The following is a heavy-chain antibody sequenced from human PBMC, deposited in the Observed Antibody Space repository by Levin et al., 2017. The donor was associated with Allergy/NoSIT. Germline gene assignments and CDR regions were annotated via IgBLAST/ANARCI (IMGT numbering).Heavy chain of an antibody. CDR2: IYYNGNT. V-gene: IGHV4-59*01. CDR1: SGSIGTYY. J-gene: IGHJ6*03. D-gene: IGHD2-2*01. CDR3: ASLNMGVPPAPPARFYYMDV. Sequence: SQTLSLPCTVSSGSIGTYYWSWIRQPPGKGLEWIGHIYYNGNTNYNPSLKSRVSILVDTSKNQFSLKLSSVTAADTAVYYCASLNMGVPPAPPARFYYMDVWGRGTTVTVSS.